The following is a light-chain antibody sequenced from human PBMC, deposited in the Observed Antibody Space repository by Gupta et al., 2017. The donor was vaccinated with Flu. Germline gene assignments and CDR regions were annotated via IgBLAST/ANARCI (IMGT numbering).Light chain of an antibody. V-gene: IGLV2-14*01. CDR1: NSDIGAYNY. CDR2: EVS. CDR3: GSYGAVLV. Sequence: QSALTQPASVSGSPGQSIAISCTGTNSDIGAYNYVSWYQQHPGKALIRMIYEVSNRPSGVSTRFSGSNSGNTASLTISGLQADDESYYYCGSYGAVLVFGGGTKVTVL. J-gene: IGLJ2*01.